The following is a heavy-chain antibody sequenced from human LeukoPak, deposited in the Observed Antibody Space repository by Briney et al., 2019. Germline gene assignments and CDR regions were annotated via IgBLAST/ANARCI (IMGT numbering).Heavy chain of an antibody. J-gene: IGHJ4*02. Sequence: GGSLRLSCAASGFTFSSACMTWVRQAPGKGLEWVAGVRSKADGGTTDYAAPAKGRFTISRDDSKNTVLLQMNSLKTEDTAVYYCTTVGPGTSGYSYWGEGTLGTVSS. CDR2: VRSKADGGTT. D-gene: IGHD3-22*01. V-gene: IGHV3-15*01. CDR1: GFTFSSAC. CDR3: TTVGPGTSGYSY.